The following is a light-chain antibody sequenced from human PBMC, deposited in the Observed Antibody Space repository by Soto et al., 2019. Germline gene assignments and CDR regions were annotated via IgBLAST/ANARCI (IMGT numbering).Light chain of an antibody. CDR3: QQYGSSIT. J-gene: IGKJ5*01. CDR1: QSVSSSY. V-gene: IGKV3-20*01. CDR2: GAS. Sequence: IVMTQSPATLSVSPGERATLSARTRQSVSSSYLAWYQQKPGQAPRLLIYGASSRATGIPDRFSGSGSGTDFTITISRLEHEDFAVYYCQQYGSSITFGQGTRLEIK.